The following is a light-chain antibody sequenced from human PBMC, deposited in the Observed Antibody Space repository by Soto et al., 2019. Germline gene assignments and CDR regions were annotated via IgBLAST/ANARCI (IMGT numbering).Light chain of an antibody. J-gene: IGKJ5*01. CDR2: GAS. CDR1: EGIVNY. Sequence: IQLTQSPSSLSASVGDRVTITCRASEGIVNYLAWYQQQPGKAPKLLIYGASTLQGGVPSRFTGSESGTDFTLTISSLQPEDFATYHCQKLFRYPLAFGQGTRREMK. CDR3: QKLFRYPLA. V-gene: IGKV1-9*01.